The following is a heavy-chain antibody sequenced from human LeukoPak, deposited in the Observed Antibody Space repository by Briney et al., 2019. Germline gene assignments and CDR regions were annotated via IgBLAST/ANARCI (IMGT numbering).Heavy chain of an antibody. D-gene: IGHD6-13*01. J-gene: IGHJ4*02. CDR1: GFTFSSYS. Sequence: GGSLRLSCAASGFTFSSYSMNWVRQAPGKGLEWVSSISSSSSYIYYADSVKGRFTISRGNAKNSLYLQMNSLRAEDTAVYYCAISSSWYSPYFDYWGQGTLVTVSS. V-gene: IGHV3-21*01. CDR3: AISSSWYSPYFDY. CDR2: ISSSSSYI.